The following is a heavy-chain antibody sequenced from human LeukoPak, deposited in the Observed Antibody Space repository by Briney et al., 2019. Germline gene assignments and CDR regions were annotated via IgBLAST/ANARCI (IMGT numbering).Heavy chain of an antibody. CDR2: FDPEDGET. Sequence: ASVKVSCKVSGYTLTELSMHWVRQAPGKGLEWMGGFDPEDGETIYAQKFQGRVTMTRNTSISTAYMELSSLRSEDTAVYYCARTGDGYNLPDYWGQGTLVTVSS. J-gene: IGHJ4*02. CDR1: GYTLTELS. D-gene: IGHD5-24*01. CDR3: ARTGDGYNLPDY. V-gene: IGHV1-24*01.